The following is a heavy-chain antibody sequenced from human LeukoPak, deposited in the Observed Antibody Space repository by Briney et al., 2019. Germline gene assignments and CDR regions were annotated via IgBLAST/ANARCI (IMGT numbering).Heavy chain of an antibody. J-gene: IGHJ5*02. V-gene: IGHV3-23*01. CDR1: GFTFSSYG. D-gene: IGHD1-1*01. CDR3: ARENVEWFDP. CDR2: ISGSGGST. Sequence: PGGSLRLSCAASGFTFSSYGMSWVRQAPGKGLEWVSAISGSGGSTYYADSVKGRFTISRDNAKNSLYLQMNSLRAEDTAVYYCARENVEWFDPWGQGTLVTVSS.